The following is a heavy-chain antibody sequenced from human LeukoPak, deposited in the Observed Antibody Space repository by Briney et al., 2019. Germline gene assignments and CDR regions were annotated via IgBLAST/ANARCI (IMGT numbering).Heavy chain of an antibody. V-gene: IGHV4-59*02. CDR2: IYYSGST. CDR1: GFTVSSNY. Sequence: GSLRLSCAASGFTVSSNYMSWVRQPPGKGLEWIGSIYYSGSTYYNSSLKSRVTISEDTSKNQFSLKLSSVTAADTAVYYCAGTMESGSFSTFDYWGQGTLVTVSS. J-gene: IGHJ4*02. D-gene: IGHD1-26*01. CDR3: AGTMESGSFSTFDY.